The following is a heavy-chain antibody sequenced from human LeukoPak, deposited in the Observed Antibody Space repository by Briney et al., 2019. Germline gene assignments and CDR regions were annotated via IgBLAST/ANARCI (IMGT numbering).Heavy chain of an antibody. CDR3: ARHAVRGVLYYFDY. V-gene: IGHV4-59*08. CDR1: GGSISSYY. Sequence: SETLSLTCTVSGGSISSYYWSWIRQPPGKGLEWIGYIYYSGSTNYNPSLKSRVTISVDTSKNQFSLKLSSVTAADTAVYYCARHAVRGVLYYFDYWGQGTLVTVSS. D-gene: IGHD3-10*01. J-gene: IGHJ4*02. CDR2: IYYSGST.